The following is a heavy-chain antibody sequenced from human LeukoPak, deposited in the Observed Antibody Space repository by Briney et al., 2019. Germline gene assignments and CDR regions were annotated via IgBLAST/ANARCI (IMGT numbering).Heavy chain of an antibody. V-gene: IGHV3-49*04. CDR2: IRSKAYRGTT. CDR3: TTVYDTSAYYHSGVDF. CDR1: GFTFGDYA. D-gene: IGHD3-22*01. J-gene: IGHJ4*02. Sequence: GGSLRLSCTASGFTFGDYAMGWVRQAPGRGLEWVAFIRSKAYRGTTEYAASVKGRFTVSRDDSKSIAYLQTNSLKTEDTAVYYCTTVYDTSAYYHSGVDFWGQGTLVTVSS.